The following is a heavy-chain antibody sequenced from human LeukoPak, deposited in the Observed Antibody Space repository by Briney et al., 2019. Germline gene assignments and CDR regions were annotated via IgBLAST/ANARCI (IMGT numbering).Heavy chain of an antibody. V-gene: IGHV3-7*01. CDR3: ARDRDDGGFEN. CDR1: GFMISSYW. J-gene: IGHJ4*02. D-gene: IGHD1-1*01. Sequence: GGSLRLSCAVSGFMISSYWMTWVRQAPGKGLEWVANIIQDGNEKYFVDSVRGRVTISRDNAKNSLCLQMNSLTVEVTAVYYCARDRDDGGFENWGQGTLVTVSS. CDR2: IIQDGNEK.